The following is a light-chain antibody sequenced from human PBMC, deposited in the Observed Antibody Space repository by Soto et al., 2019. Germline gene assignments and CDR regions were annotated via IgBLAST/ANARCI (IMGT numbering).Light chain of an antibody. CDR3: CSYAGRSADV. V-gene: IGLV2-23*01. CDR1: SSDVGSYNL. J-gene: IGLJ1*01. Sequence: QSVLTQPASVSGSPGQSITISCTGTSSDVGSYNLVSWYQQHPGKAPKLLIYEGSKRPSGISNRFSGSKSGNTASLTISGLQPEDEADYYCCSYAGRSADVFGTGTKVTVL. CDR2: EGS.